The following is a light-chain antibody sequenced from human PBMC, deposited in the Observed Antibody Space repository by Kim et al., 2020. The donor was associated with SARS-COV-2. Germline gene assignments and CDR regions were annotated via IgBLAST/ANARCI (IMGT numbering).Light chain of an antibody. CDR1: QSVSSY. V-gene: IGKV3-11*01. Sequence: LSLSPGERATLSCRASQSVSSYLAWYQQKPGQAPRLLIYDASNRATGIPARFSGSGSGTDFTLTISSLEPEDFAVYYCQQRSNWWTFGQGTKVDI. J-gene: IGKJ1*01. CDR3: QQRSNWWT. CDR2: DAS.